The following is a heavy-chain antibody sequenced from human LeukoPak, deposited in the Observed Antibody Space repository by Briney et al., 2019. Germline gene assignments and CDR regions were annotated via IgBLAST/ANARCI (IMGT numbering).Heavy chain of an antibody. V-gene: IGHV3-48*03. CDR3: AGAGFSPWDY. CDR2: ISSSGSTI. J-gene: IGHJ4*02. Sequence: GGSLRLSCAASGFTFSSYEMNWVRQAPGKGLEWVSYISSSGSTIYYADSVKGRFTISRDNAKNSLYLQMNNLRAEDTAVYYCAGAGFSPWDYWGQGTLVTVSS. CDR1: GFTFSSYE. D-gene: IGHD6-25*01.